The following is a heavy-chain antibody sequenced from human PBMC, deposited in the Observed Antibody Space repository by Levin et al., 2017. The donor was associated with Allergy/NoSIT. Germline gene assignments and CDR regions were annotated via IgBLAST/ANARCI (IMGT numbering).Heavy chain of an antibody. CDR3: ARRRVDTAMVYYYYYYDMDV. CDR2: IYYSGST. D-gene: IGHD5-18*01. V-gene: IGHV4-39*01. J-gene: IGHJ6*03. CDR1: GGSISSSSYY. Sequence: SETLSLTCTVPGGSISSSSYYWGWIRQPPGTGLEWIGSIYYSGSTYYNLSLQSRVSISVDTSKNQFSMKLSSVTAADTAVYYCARRRVDTAMVYYYYYYDMDVWGKGTTVTVSS.